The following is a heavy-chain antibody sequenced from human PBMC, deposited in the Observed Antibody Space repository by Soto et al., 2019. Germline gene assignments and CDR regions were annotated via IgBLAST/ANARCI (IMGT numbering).Heavy chain of an antibody. J-gene: IGHJ4*02. CDR3: ARDAEHGRNCDLAY. Sequence: QVQLVQSGGGVVQPGGSLRLSCAASGFNFNTYFMHWVRQAPGKGLEWVAMIFPKGRDKEYADSVKGRFTISRDNSNNRIYLQLDSLRPEDTAVYYCARDAEHGRNCDLAYWGQGALVTVSS. CDR2: IFPKGRDK. V-gene: IGHV3-30*13. D-gene: IGHD1-26*01. CDR1: GFNFNTYF.